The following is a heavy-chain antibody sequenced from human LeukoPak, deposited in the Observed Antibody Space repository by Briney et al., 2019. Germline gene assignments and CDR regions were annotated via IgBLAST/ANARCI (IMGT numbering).Heavy chain of an antibody. D-gene: IGHD3-22*01. V-gene: IGHV3-66*01. Sequence: GGSLRLSCAASGFTVSNNYMSWVRQAPGKGLEWVSVIYSGGSTYYADSVKGRFTISRDNSKNTLYLQMNSLRAEDTAVYYRARNPDYDSSGYVRYWGQGTLVTVSS. CDR3: ARNPDYDSSGYVRY. J-gene: IGHJ4*02. CDR1: GFTVSNNY. CDR2: IYSGGST.